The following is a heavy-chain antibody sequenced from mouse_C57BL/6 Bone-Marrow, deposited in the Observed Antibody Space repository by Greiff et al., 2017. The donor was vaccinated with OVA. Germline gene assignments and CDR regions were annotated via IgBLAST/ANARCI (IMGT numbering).Heavy chain of an antibody. V-gene: IGHV1-64*01. CDR3: ARLRLFDGYAFDD. D-gene: IGHD2-2*01. Sequence: QVQLQQPGAELVKPGASVKLSCKASGYTFTSYWMHWVKQRPGQGLEWIGMIHPNSGSTNYNEKFKSKATLTVDKSSSTAYMQRSRLTSEDSAVYYCARLRLFDGYAFDDWGQGTTLTVSS. CDR2: IHPNSGST. J-gene: IGHJ2*01. CDR1: GYTFTSYW.